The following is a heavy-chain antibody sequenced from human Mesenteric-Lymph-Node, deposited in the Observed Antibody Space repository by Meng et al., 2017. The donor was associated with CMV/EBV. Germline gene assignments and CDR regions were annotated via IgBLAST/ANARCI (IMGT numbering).Heavy chain of an antibody. D-gene: IGHD3-3*01. V-gene: IGHV3-48*04. J-gene: IGHJ4*02. CDR3: VRDQVRFLEWSP. Sequence: GGSLRLSCAASGFTFSTYSLNWVRQAPGKGLEWVSYISVSSRTIDYADSVKGRFTIFRDNAKNSLYLQMNSLRVEDTAVYYCVRDQVRFLEWSPGGQGTLVTVSS. CDR2: ISVSSRTI. CDR1: GFTFSTYS.